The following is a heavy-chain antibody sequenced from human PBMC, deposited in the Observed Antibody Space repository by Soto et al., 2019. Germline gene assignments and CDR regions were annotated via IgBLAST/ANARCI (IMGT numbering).Heavy chain of an antibody. CDR2: ISGSGGST. J-gene: IGHJ3*02. D-gene: IGHD2-15*01. Sequence: GGSLRLSCAASGFTFSSYAMSWVRQAPGKGLEWVSAISGSGGSTYYADSVKGRFTISRDNSKNTLYLQMNSLRAEDTAVYYCAKNRAYCSGGSCYPDAFDIWGQGTMVTVSS. CDR3: AKNRAYCSGGSCYPDAFDI. V-gene: IGHV3-23*01. CDR1: GFTFSSYA.